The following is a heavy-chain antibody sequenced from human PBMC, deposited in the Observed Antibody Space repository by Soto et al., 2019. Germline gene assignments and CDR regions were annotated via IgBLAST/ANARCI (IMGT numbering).Heavy chain of an antibody. CDR1: GGSISSSNW. D-gene: IGHD3-9*01. V-gene: IGHV4-4*02. CDR2: IYHSGST. J-gene: IGHJ3*02. CDR3: ARDQTSYDILTGYSYDAFDI. Sequence: SETLSLTCAVSGGSISSSNWWSWVRQPPGKGLEWIGEIYHSGSTNYNPSLKSRVTISVDKSKNQFSLKLSSVTAADTAVYYCARDQTSYDILTGYSYDAFDIWGQGTMVTVSS.